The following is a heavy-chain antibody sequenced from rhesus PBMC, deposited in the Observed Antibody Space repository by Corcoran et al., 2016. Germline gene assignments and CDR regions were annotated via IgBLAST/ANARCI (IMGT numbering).Heavy chain of an antibody. CDR1: GGSISSSY. CDR3: ASERYDSGYYGYFEF. CDR2: IYGSGSSP. V-gene: IGHV4-169*02. Sequence: QLQLQESGPGLVKPSETLSVTCAVSGGSISSSYWSWIRQAPGKGLEWIGYIYGSGSSPNYNPSLKSRVNLSVDTSKNQLSLKLGSGAAADTAVYYCASERYDSGYYGYFEFWGQGALVTVSS. J-gene: IGHJ1*01. D-gene: IGHD3-28*01.